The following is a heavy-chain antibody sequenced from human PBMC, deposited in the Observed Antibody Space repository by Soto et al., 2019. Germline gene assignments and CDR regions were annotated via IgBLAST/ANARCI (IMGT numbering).Heavy chain of an antibody. D-gene: IGHD1-26*01. CDR3: XXAVGNYYGMDV. CDR2: SDXSXXXT. V-gene: IGHV3-11*05. Sequence: QVQLVESGGGLVKPGGSLRLCCAASGFTFSDYYMNWIRQAPGKGLEWXSYSDXSXXXTXXADXVKXRFTXXRXNAXXXXXXXXXXXXXXXXXXXXXXXAVGNYYGMDVWGQGTTVTVSS. CDR1: GFTFSDYY. J-gene: IGHJ6*02.